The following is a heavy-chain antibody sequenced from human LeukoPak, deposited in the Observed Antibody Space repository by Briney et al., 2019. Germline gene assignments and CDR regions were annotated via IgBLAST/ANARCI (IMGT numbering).Heavy chain of an antibody. D-gene: IGHD3-16*01. CDR3: ARDNWGTDY. CDR1: GFTFSSYS. J-gene: IGHJ4*02. CDR2: ISSSSSTI. V-gene: IGHV3-48*01. Sequence: GGSLRLSCAASGFTFSSYSMNWVRQAPGKGLEWVSYISSSSSTIYYADSVKGRVTISRDNAKNSLYLQMNSLRAEDTAVYYCARDNWGTDYWGQGTLVTVSS.